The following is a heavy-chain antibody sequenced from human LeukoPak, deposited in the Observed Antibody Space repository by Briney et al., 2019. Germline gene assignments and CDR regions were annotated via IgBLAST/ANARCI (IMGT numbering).Heavy chain of an antibody. J-gene: IGHJ3*01. Sequence: PGGSLRLSCAASGFTFSHYWMHWVRQAPGMGLVWVSSIRFDGGDTAYADSAKGRFTISRDNAKNTVFLQMNNLRAEDTAVYYCAKEIDGFDVWGQGTLVTVSS. CDR3: AKEIDGFDV. CDR1: GFTFSHYW. CDR2: IRFDGGDT. V-gene: IGHV3-74*01.